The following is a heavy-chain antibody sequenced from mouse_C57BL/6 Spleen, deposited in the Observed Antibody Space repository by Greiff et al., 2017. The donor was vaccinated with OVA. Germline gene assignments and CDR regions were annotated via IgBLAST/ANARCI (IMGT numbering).Heavy chain of an antibody. V-gene: IGHV2-2*01. CDR3: ARMHYYGSSYWYVDV. D-gene: IGHD1-1*01. CDR1: GFSLTSYG. Sequence: QVQLKQSGPGLVQPSQSLSITCTVSGFSLTSYGVHWVRQSPGKGLEWLGVIWSGGSTDYNAAFISRLSLSKDNSKSQVFFKMNSLQADDTAIYYCARMHYYGSSYWYVDVWGTGTTVTVSS. CDR2: IWSGGST. J-gene: IGHJ1*03.